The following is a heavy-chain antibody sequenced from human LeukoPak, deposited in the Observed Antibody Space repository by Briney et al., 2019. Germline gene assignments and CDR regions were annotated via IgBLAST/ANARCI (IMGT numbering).Heavy chain of an antibody. D-gene: IGHD3-22*01. CDR2: ICDSGRTI. CDR3: ARDRLGDYDHSGYYDK. CDR1: GFTFSDYY. Sequence: GGSLRLSCAASGFTFSDYYMSWIRQAPEKGLEWISYICDSGRTIYYADSVKGRFTISRDNAKNSVYLQMNNLGAEDTAVYYCARDRLGDYDHSGYYDKWGQGTLVTVSS. V-gene: IGHV3-11*01. J-gene: IGHJ4*02.